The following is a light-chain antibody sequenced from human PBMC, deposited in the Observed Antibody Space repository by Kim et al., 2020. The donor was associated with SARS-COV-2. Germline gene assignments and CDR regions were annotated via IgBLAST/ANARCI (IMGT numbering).Light chain of an antibody. V-gene: IGKV3-15*01. CDR2: DAS. CDR3: QQYFDWPLT. J-gene: IGKJ4*01. CDR1: QSLTSK. Sequence: EIVMTQSPATLSVSLGETATLSCSTSQIVNSQSLTSKLAWYHQKPGQAPRLLMSDASTSATGVTGRFSGSGSGTEFTLTITDLQSEDFAVYYCQQYFDWPLTFGGGTKVDIK.